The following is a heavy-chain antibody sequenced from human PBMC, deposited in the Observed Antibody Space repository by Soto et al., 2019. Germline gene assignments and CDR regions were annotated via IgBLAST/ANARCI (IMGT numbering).Heavy chain of an antibody. J-gene: IGHJ4*02. CDR1: GGSFSSNP. V-gene: IGHV1-69*01. CDR3: ARGGRGYSSAPRXXFDY. Sequence: QVQLVQSGSEVKKPGSSVKVSCKASGGSFSSNPISWVRQAPGQGLEWMAGIIPIFATVHYAQKFQGRVTITADESTSTAYMELTSLRSEDTAVYFCARGGRGYSSAPRXXFDYWGQGTLVTVSS. CDR2: IIPIFATV. D-gene: IGHD5-18*01.